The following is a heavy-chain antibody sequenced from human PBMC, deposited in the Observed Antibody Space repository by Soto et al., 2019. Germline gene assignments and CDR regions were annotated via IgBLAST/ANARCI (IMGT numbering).Heavy chain of an antibody. V-gene: IGHV1-2*02. CDR2: INPKNGDT. D-gene: IGHD7-27*01. CDR3: ALGHFVVEGGNPGLDN. CDR1: AYTFTDYY. J-gene: IGHJ4*02. Sequence: GASVKVSCKASAYTFTDYYIHWVRQAPGQGLEWMGWINPKNGDTSYAQKFQGRVSLTRDTSITTAFMELSGLRSDDTAFYHCALGHFVVEGGNPGLDNWGQGSLVTVSS.